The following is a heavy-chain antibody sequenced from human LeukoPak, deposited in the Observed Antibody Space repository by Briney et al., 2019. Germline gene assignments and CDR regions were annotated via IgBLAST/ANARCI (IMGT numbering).Heavy chain of an antibody. CDR1: GFTFSSYA. D-gene: IGHD3-22*01. V-gene: IGHV3-23*01. CDR2: ISGSGGST. CDR3: AKDKNSRDSSGYGEFDY. Sequence: GGSLRLSCAASGFTFSSYAMSWLRQAPGKGLEWVSAISGSGGSTYYADSVKGRFTISRDNSKNTLYLQMNSLRAEDTAVYYCAKDKNSRDSSGYGEFDYWGQGTLVTVSS. J-gene: IGHJ4*02.